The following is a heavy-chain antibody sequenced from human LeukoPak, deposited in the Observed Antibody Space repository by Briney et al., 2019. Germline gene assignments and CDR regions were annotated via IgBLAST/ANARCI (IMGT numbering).Heavy chain of an antibody. V-gene: IGHV3-30*03. Sequence: PGRSLRLSCAASGFTFSSYGMHWVRQAPGKGLEWVAVISYDGSNKYYADSVKGRFTISRDNSKNTLYLQMNSLRAEDTAVYYCARGHYYYYGMDVWGQGTTVTVSS. CDR2: ISYDGSNK. J-gene: IGHJ6*02. CDR1: GFTFSSYG. CDR3: ARGHYYYYGMDV.